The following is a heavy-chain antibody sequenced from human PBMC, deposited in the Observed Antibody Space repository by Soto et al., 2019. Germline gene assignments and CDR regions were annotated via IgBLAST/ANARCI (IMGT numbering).Heavy chain of an antibody. V-gene: IGHV4-59*11. CDR1: GGSISDHY. J-gene: IGHJ5*02. D-gene: IGHD3-10*01. CDR2: IFYTGYT. Sequence: SETLSLTCTVSGGSISDHYWSWIRQPPGKGLEWIGYIFYTGYTTYNPSLKSRATISLDTSRNQFSLRLSSVTAADTAVYYCTREKGEWFGDLLPRGWLDPWSQGTLVTVS. CDR3: TREKGEWFGDLLPRGWLDP.